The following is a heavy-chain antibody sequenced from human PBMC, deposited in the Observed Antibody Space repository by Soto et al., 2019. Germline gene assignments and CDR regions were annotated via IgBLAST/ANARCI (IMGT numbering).Heavy chain of an antibody. Sequence: SETLSLTCAVYGGSFSGYYWSWIRQPPGKGLEWIGEINHSGSTNYNPSLKSRVTISVDTSKNQFSLKLSSGTAADTAVYYCAGSSGELLGFSSDYWGQGTLVTVSS. J-gene: IGHJ4*02. CDR3: AGSSGELLGFSSDY. V-gene: IGHV4-34*01. CDR2: INHSGST. CDR1: GGSFSGYY. D-gene: IGHD1-26*01.